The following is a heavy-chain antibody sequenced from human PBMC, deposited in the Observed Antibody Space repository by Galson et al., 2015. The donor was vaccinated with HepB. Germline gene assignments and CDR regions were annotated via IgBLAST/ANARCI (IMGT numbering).Heavy chain of an antibody. V-gene: IGHV1-46*01. CDR1: GYTFTSYY. CDR3: ARDREYSSSPPGGLAY. Sequence: SVKVSCKASGYTFTSYYMHWVRQAPGQGLEWMGIINPSGGSTSYAQKFQGRVTMTRDTSTSTVYMELSSLRSEDTAVYYCARDREYSSSPPGGLAYWGQGTLVTVSS. J-gene: IGHJ4*02. CDR2: INPSGGST. D-gene: IGHD6-6*01.